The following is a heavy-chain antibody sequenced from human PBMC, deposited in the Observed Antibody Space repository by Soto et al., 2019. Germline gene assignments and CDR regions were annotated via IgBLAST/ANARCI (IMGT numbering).Heavy chain of an antibody. D-gene: IGHD3-22*01. J-gene: IGHJ3*02. V-gene: IGHV3-30*18. CDR3: AKTLPAYYYDSSGPPAFDI. CDR1: GFTFSSCG. CDR2: ISYDGSNK. Sequence: QVQLVESGGGVVQPGRSLRLSCAASGFTFSSCGRHWVRQAPGKGLEWVAVISYDGSNKYYADSVKGRFTISRDNSKNTLYLQMNSLRAEDTAVYYCAKTLPAYYYDSSGPPAFDIWGQGTMVTVSS.